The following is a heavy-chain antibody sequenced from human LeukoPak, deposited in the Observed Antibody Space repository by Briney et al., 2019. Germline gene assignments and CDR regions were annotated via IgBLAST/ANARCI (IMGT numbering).Heavy chain of an antibody. CDR3: ARAPKGGSSGSYRHYYFDY. CDR2: MNPNSGNT. Sequence: ASVKVSCKASGYTFTSYDINWVRQATGQGLEWMGWMNPNSGNTGYAQKFQGRVTMTRNTSISTAYMELSSLRSEDTAVYYCARAPKGGSSGSYRHYYFDYWGQGTLVTVSS. D-gene: IGHD3-16*02. V-gene: IGHV1-8*01. CDR1: GYTFTSYD. J-gene: IGHJ4*02.